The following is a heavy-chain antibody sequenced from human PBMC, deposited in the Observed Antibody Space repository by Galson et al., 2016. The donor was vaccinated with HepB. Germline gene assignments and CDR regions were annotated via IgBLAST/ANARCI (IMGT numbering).Heavy chain of an antibody. V-gene: IGHV4-39*01. CDR2: IYYGGTT. J-gene: IGHJ4*02. Sequence: SETLSLTCTVSGASVNSNSYCWGWIRQPPGKGLEWIGNIYYGGTTYYNPSLRSRVTISVDTSKNHFSLNLTSVTATDTALYYCARFSLDHDAPDWGQGILVTVSS. CDR1: GASVNSNSYC. CDR3: ARFSLDHDAPD.